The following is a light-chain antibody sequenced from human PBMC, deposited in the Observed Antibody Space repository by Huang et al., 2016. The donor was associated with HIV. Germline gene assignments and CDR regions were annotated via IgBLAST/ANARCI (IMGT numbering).Light chain of an antibody. CDR3: QQYDKWPPGRT. CDR1: QNVRNN. J-gene: IGKJ4*02. Sequence: EIKMTPSPATLSVSPGGRVPLSCRASQNVRNNLAWYHQKTGQAPRLHIYDTSTRASGIPARFSGSGSGTEFTLTISGLQSEDFEIYYCQQYDKWPPGRTFGGGTKVGI. V-gene: IGKV3D-15*01. CDR2: DTS.